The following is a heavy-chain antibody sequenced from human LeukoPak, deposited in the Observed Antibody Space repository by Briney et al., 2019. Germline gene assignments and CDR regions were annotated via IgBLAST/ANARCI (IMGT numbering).Heavy chain of an antibody. V-gene: IGHV4-34*01. CDR3: ARVARGGITMIVVAIDY. Sequence: PSETLSRTGAVYGGSFSGYYWSWIRQPPGKGLKGIGKINHSGSTNKNQSHRSRVTISVDTSKNQFSLKLSSVTAADTAVYYCARVARGGITMIVVAIDYWGQGTLVTVSS. CDR2: INHSGST. J-gene: IGHJ4*02. CDR1: GGSFSGYY. D-gene: IGHD3-22*01.